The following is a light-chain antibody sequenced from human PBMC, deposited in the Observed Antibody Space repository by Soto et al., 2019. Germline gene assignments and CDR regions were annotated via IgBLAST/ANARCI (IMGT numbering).Light chain of an antibody. CDR1: SSDVGSYNL. V-gene: IGLV2-23*02. Sequence: QSVLTQPASVSGSPGQSITISCTGTSSDVGSYNLVSWYQQHPGKAPKLMIYEVSKRPSGVSNRFSGSKSGNTASLTISGLQAEDEADYNCCSYAGSSTSFGTGTKVTVL. CDR2: EVS. J-gene: IGLJ1*01. CDR3: CSYAGSSTS.